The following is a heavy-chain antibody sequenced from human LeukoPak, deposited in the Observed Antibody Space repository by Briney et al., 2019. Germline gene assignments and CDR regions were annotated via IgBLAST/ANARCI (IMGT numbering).Heavy chain of an antibody. D-gene: IGHD2-2*01. J-gene: IGHJ4*02. Sequence: PGGSLRLSCAASGFTFSSYAMHWVRQAPGKGLEWVAVISYDGSNKYYADSVKGRFTISRDNSKNTLYLQMNSLRAEDTAVYYCAKNPHGSTSWVSIDYWGQGTLVTVSS. CDR2: ISYDGSNK. CDR3: AKNPHGSTSWVSIDY. CDR1: GFTFSSYA. V-gene: IGHV3-30-3*02.